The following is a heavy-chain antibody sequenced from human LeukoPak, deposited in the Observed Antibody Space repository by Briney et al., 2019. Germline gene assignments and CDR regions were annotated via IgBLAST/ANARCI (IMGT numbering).Heavy chain of an antibody. Sequence: GASVKVSCKAFGYSFTSFGISWVRQAPGQGLEWMGWINAYNDKIKYAQKFQDRITLTQDTSTSTAYMEVRSLRSDDTAMFYCARDLGEIEMAAIFFDYWGQGTLVTVSS. V-gene: IGHV1-18*01. J-gene: IGHJ4*02. CDR1: GYSFTSFG. CDR2: INAYNDKI. D-gene: IGHD5-24*01. CDR3: ARDLGEIEMAAIFFDY.